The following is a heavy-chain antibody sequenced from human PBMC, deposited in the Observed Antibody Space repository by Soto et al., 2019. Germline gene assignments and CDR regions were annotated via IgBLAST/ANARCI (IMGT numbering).Heavy chain of an antibody. CDR2: INPNSGGT. V-gene: IGHV1-2*04. D-gene: IGHD2-21*02. CDR1: GYTFTGYY. Sequence: ASVKVSCKASGYTFTGYYMHWLRQAPGQGLEWMGWINPNSGGTNYAQKFQGWVTMTRDTSISTAYMELSRLRSDDTAVYYCARGAGYCGGDCYFEGYGMDVWGQGTTVTVSS. J-gene: IGHJ6*02. CDR3: ARGAGYCGGDCYFEGYGMDV.